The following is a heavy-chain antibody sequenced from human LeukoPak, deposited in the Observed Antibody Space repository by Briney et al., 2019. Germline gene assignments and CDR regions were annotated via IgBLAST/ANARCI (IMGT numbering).Heavy chain of an antibody. CDR3: ARGMTTVTP. Sequence: SETLSLTCTVSGGSISSSSYYWGWIRQPPGKGLEWIGSIYYSGSTYYNPSLKSRVTISVDTSKNQFSLKLSSVTAADTAVYYCARGMTTVTPWGQGTLVTVSS. J-gene: IGHJ4*02. CDR2: IYYSGST. CDR1: GGSISSSSYY. D-gene: IGHD4-17*01. V-gene: IGHV4-39*07.